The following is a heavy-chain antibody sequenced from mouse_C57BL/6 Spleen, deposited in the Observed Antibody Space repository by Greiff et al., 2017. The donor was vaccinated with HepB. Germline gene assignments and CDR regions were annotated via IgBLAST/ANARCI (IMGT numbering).Heavy chain of an antibody. J-gene: IGHJ1*03. V-gene: IGHV5-6*01. Sequence: EVQRVESGGDLVKPGGSLKLSCAASGFTFSSYGMSWVRQTPDKRLEWVATISSGGSYTYYPDSVKGRFTISRDNAKNTLYLQMSSMKSEDTAMYYCARLPITTVVPWYFDVWGTGTTVTVSS. D-gene: IGHD1-1*01. CDR1: GFTFSSYG. CDR2: ISSGGSYT. CDR3: ARLPITTVVPWYFDV.